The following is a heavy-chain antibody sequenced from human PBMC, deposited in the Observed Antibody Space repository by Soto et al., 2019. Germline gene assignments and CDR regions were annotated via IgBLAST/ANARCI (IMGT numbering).Heavy chain of an antibody. V-gene: IGHV4-31*03. CDR3: ARALATRPTGDLYYFDY. Sequence: SETLSLTCSVSGASISSGGYYWSWIRQHPGKGLEWIGYMYYSGSTYYNASLKSRVTMSVDASKKQFSLELRSVTAADTAVYYCARALATRPTGDLYYFDYWGQGILVTVSS. D-gene: IGHD6-6*01. J-gene: IGHJ4*02. CDR2: MYYSGST. CDR1: GASISSGGYY.